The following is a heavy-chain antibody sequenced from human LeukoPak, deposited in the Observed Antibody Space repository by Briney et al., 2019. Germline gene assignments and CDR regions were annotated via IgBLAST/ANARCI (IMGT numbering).Heavy chain of an antibody. CDR1: GGSISSYY. CDR2: IYYSGST. Sequence: SETLSLTCTVSGGSISSYYWSWIRQPPGKGLEWVGYIYYSGSTDYNPSLKGRVTISVATSKTQFSLKLTSVTAADTAVYYCARLDSSGYYYFDYWGQGTLVTVSS. D-gene: IGHD6-19*01. CDR3: ARLDSSGYYYFDY. J-gene: IGHJ4*02. V-gene: IGHV4-59*08.